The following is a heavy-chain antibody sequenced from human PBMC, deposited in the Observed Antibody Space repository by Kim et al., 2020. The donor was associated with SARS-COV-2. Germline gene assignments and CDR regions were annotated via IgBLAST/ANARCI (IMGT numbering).Heavy chain of an antibody. V-gene: IGHV4-39*01. CDR2: IYYSGST. CDR1: GGSISSSSYY. Sequence: SETLSLTCTDSGGSISSSSYYWGWIRQPPGKGLEWIGSIYYSGSTYYNPSLKSRVTISVDTSKNQFSLKLSSVTAADTAVYYCARGLWFGELSSKYYFDYWGQGTLVTVSS. J-gene: IGHJ4*02. D-gene: IGHD3-10*01. CDR3: ARGLWFGELSSKYYFDY.